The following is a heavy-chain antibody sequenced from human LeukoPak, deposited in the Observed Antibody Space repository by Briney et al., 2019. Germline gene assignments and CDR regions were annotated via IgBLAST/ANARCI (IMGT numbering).Heavy chain of an antibody. J-gene: IGHJ5*02. V-gene: IGHV3-23*01. CDR3: GKEGGA. Sequence: GGSLRLSCAASGFRFSEYTMTWVRQAPGKGPEWVSAIGGGGGSTYYADSLRGRFTLSRDNSKDMVYLQMNSLKVEDTATYYCGKEGGAWGQGTKVTVSS. CDR2: IGGGGGST. D-gene: IGHD3-16*01. CDR1: GFRFSEYT.